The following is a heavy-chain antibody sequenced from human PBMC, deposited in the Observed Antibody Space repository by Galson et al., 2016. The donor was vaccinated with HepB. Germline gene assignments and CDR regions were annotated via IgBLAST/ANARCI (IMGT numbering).Heavy chain of an antibody. J-gene: IGHJ6*02. D-gene: IGHD2-2*01. CDR1: GFTLINAW. CDR3: TTDTGHLMCTSAGCNARNPEVGVDG. CDR2: IKSNPDGGST. V-gene: IGHV3-15*01. Sequence: SLRLSCAASGFTLINAWMNWVRQAPGKGLEWVGRIKSNPDGGSTDYAAPAKGRFIISRDDSKNTVNLQMNSLKTEDTVVYYCTTDTGHLMCTSAGCNARNPEVGVDGWGQGTTVTVSS.